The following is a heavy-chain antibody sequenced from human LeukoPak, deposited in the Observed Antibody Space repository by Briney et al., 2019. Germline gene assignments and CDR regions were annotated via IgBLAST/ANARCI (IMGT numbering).Heavy chain of an antibody. J-gene: IGHJ4*02. CDR2: ISGDGGST. V-gene: IGHV3-43*02. CDR3: AKVLGYYDSSGYYQEGGFDY. CDR1: GFTFDDYA. D-gene: IGHD3-22*01. Sequence: PGGSVRLSCAASGFTFDDYAMHWVRQAPGKGLEWVSLISGDGGSTYYADSVKGRFTISRDNSKNSLYLQMNSLRTEDTALYYCAKVLGYYDSSGYYQEGGFDYWGQGTLVTV.